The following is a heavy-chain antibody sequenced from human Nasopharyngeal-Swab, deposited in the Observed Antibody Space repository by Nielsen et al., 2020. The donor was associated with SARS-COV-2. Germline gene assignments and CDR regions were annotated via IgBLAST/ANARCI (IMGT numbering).Heavy chain of an antibody. V-gene: IGHV3-7*01. Sequence: GESLKISCAASGFTFSSYWMSWVRQPPGKGLDWLANINKDGRGNSYVDSVKGRFTISRDNAKNSLYLQMNSLRAEDTAVYYCARRWDYYDSSGYYYGLSPIDYWGQGTLVTVSS. CDR2: INKDGRGN. J-gene: IGHJ4*02. CDR3: ARRWDYYDSSGYYYGLSPIDY. CDR1: GFTFSSYW. D-gene: IGHD3-22*01.